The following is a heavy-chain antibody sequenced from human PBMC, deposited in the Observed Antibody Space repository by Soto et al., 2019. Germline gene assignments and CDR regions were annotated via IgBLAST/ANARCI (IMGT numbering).Heavy chain of an antibody. V-gene: IGHV1-69*01. CDR2: IIPFFGTS. CDR1: GGTFSSYP. CDR3: ARVGHITNYGMAV. J-gene: IGHJ6*02. D-gene: IGHD1-26*01. Sequence: QVQLVQSGAEVKKPGSSVKVSCEASGGTFSSYPINWVRQAPGQGLEWMGGIIPFFGTSNYAQKFQGRVTITADDSTSTADMELRSLRSEDTAFYYCARVGHITNYGMAVWGQGTTVTVSS.